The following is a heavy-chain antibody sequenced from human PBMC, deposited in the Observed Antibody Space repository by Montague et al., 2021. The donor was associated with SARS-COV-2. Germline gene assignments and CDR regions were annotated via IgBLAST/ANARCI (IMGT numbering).Heavy chain of an antibody. Sequence: SETLSLTCAVYGGSFSDYPWTWIRQPPGKGLQWIGQIRHRGATKYNPSLESRLTISVDTSKNQFSLKLSSVTAADTAVYYCARGAPGFWGQGSLVTVSS. D-gene: IGHD6-25*01. CDR1: GGSFSDYP. CDR3: ARGAPGF. CDR2: IRHRGAT. V-gene: IGHV4-34*01. J-gene: IGHJ4*02.